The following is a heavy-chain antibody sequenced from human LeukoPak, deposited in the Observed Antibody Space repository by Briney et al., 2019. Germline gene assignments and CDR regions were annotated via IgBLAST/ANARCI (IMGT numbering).Heavy chain of an antibody. V-gene: IGHV4-59*01. CDR2: IYYSGST. J-gene: IGHJ2*01. CDR3: ARGSIVGATPHDL. Sequence: SETLSLTCTVSGGSISRYYWSWIRQPPGKGLEWVGYIYYSGSTNYNPSLKSRVTISVDTSKNQFSLKLSSVTAADTAVYYCARGSIVGATPHDLWGRGTLVTVSS. D-gene: IGHD1-26*01. CDR1: GGSISRYY.